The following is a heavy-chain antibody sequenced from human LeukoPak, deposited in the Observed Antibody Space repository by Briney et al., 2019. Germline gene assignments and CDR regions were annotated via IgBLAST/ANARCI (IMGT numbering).Heavy chain of an antibody. CDR1: GGSISSYY. D-gene: IGHD5/OR15-5a*01. CDR3: ARVSSRQSYYYYYMDV. V-gene: IGHV4-59*01. J-gene: IGHJ6*03. Sequence: PSETLSLTCTVSGGSISSYYWSWIRQPPGKGLEWIGYIYYSGSTNYNPSLKSRVTISVDTSKNQFSLKLSSVTAADTAVYYCARVSSRQSYYYYYMDVWGKGTTVTVSS. CDR2: IYYSGST.